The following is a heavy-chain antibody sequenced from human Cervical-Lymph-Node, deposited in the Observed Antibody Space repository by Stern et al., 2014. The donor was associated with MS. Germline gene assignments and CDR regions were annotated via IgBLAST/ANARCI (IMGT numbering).Heavy chain of an antibody. CDR1: GFTFDDYG. CDR2: INWNSGTI. CDR3: GKGHDSGWNIIYH. Sequence: VQLVESGGGLVQPGKSLRLSCAASGFTFDDYGMNWVRQPPGGGLEWVSGINWNSGTIDYADSVKGRFIISRDNAKNSLYLEMNSLRDDDTAFYYCGKGHDSGWNIIYHWGQGTLVTVSS. V-gene: IGHV3-9*01. J-gene: IGHJ4*02. D-gene: IGHD6-19*01.